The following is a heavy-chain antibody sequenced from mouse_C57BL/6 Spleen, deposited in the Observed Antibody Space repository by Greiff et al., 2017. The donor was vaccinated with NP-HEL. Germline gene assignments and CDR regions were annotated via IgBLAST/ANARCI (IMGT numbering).Heavy chain of an antibody. CDR3: ARDYYDYDEGAWFAY. CDR1: GYTFTSYW. V-gene: IGHV1-55*01. D-gene: IGHD2-4*01. Sequence: VQLQQPGAELVKPGASVKMSCKASGYTFTSYWITWVKQRPGQGLEWIGDIYPGSGSTNYNEKFKSKATLTVDTSSSTAYMQLSSLTSEDSAVYYCARDYYDYDEGAWFAYWGQGTLVTVSA. CDR2: IYPGSGST. J-gene: IGHJ3*01.